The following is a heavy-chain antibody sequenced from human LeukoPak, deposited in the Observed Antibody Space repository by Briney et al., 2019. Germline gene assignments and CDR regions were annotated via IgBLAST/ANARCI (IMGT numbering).Heavy chain of an antibody. CDR1: GYTLTELS. CDR2: INPNSGGT. CDR3: ARDSSSIDY. Sequence: ASVKVSCKVSGYTLTELSMHWVRQAPGQGLEWMGRINPNSGGTNYAQKFQGRVTMTRDTSISTAYMELSRLRSDDTAVYYCARDSSSIDYWGQGTLVTVSS. V-gene: IGHV1-2*06. D-gene: IGHD6-19*01. J-gene: IGHJ4*02.